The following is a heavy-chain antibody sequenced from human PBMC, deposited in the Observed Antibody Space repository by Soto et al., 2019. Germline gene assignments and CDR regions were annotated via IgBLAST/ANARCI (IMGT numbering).Heavy chain of an antibody. CDR2: ISYDGSNK. J-gene: IGHJ4*02. CDR1: GFTFRNYG. CDR3: FGGHYFGDY. D-gene: IGHD3-22*01. V-gene: IGHV3-30*03. Sequence: QVQLVESGGGVVQPGRSLRLSCGASGFTFRNYGMQWVRQAPGKGLEWVALISYDGSNKYYADSVKGRFTISRDNSKNTLYLQMNSRRTEDTAVYYCFGGHYFGDYWGQGALVTVPS.